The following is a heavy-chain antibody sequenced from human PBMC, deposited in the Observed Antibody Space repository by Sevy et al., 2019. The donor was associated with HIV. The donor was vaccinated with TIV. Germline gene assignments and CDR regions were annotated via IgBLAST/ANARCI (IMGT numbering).Heavy chain of an antibody. D-gene: IGHD1-26*01. CDR3: ARSGSLFRPFDY. J-gene: IGHJ4*02. Sequence: GGSLRLSCAASGFTFSSYAMHWVRQAPGKGLEWVAVISYDGSNKYYADSVKGRFTISRDNSKNTLYLQMNSLRAEDTAVYYWARSGSLFRPFDYWGQGTLVTVSS. CDR1: GFTFSSYA. V-gene: IGHV3-30-3*01. CDR2: ISYDGSNK.